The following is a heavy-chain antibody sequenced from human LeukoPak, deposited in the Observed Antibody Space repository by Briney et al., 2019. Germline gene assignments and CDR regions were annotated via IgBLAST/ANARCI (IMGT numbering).Heavy chain of an antibody. D-gene: IGHD3-10*01. CDR3: ARGITMVRRALGY. V-gene: IGHV4-34*01. CDR2: INHSGST. CDR1: GGSFSGYY. J-gene: IGHJ4*02. Sequence: PSETLSLTCAVYGGSFSGYYWSWIRQPPGKGLEWIGEINHSGSTNYNPSLKSRVTISVDTSKNQFSLKLSSVTAADTAVCYCARGITMVRRALGYWGQGTLVTVSS.